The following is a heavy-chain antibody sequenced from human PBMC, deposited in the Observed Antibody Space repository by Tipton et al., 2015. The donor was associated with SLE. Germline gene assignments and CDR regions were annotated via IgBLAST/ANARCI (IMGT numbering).Heavy chain of an antibody. D-gene: IGHD2-15*01. V-gene: IGHV4-61*02. CDR3: AGAWQGYCSGGTCYVLDY. J-gene: IGHJ4*02. Sequence: TLSLTCTVSGGSISGGNSYWSWIRQPAGKRLEWIGRIYGSGSTIYNPSLKSRVTISVDTSKNQFSLKLSSVTAADTAVYYCAGAWQGYCSGGTCYVLDYWGQGTLVTVSS. CDR2: IYGSGST. CDR1: GGSISGGNSY.